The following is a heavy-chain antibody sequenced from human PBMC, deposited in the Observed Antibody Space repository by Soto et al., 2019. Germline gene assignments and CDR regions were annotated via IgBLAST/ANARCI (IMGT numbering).Heavy chain of an antibody. D-gene: IGHD3-10*01. CDR1: GDYISNNHYY. Sequence: PSETLSLTCNVSGDYISNNHYYWGWIRQSPGTELEWIASIYFTGSPQSNPSLRSRITISVDTTKNHFSLQLRSVTAADTAIYYCTRHSYTHPGIVDYWGQGTRVTVSS. CDR2: IYFTGSP. V-gene: IGHV4-39*01. CDR3: TRHSYTHPGIVDY. J-gene: IGHJ4*02.